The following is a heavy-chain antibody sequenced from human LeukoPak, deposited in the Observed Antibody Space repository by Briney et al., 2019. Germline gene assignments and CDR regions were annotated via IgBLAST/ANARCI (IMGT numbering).Heavy chain of an antibody. CDR2: MNPNSGNT. J-gene: IGHJ5*02. CDR3: ARELGYCSSTSCSNWFDP. V-gene: IGHV1-8*01. CDR1: GYTFTSYD. Sequence: ASVKVSCTASGYTFTSYDINWVRPATGQGLEWMGWMNPNSGNTGYAQKFQGRVTMTRNTSISTAYMELSSLRSEDTAVYYCARELGYCSSTSCSNWFDPWGQGTLVTVSS. D-gene: IGHD2-2*01.